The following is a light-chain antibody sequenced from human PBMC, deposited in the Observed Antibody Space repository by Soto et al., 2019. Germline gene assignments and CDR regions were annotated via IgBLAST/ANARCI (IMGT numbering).Light chain of an antibody. J-gene: IGKJ1*01. Sequence: EVVMKQSPATLSVTPGERAALSCRASQSLGSDLAWYQQKPGQAPRLLIYSASTRANGIPARFSGSGSGTEFTLTISSLQSEDFAVYYCQQYNNWPRTFGQGTNV. CDR3: QQYNNWPRT. V-gene: IGKV3-15*01. CDR1: QSLGSD. CDR2: SAS.